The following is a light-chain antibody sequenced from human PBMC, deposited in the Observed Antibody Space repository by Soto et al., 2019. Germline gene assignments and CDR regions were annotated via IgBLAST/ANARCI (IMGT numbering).Light chain of an antibody. CDR1: SSDIGGYNF. J-gene: IGLJ1*01. Sequence: QSALTQPPSASGSPGQSVTISCTGTSSDIGGYNFISWYQHHPGKAPELMIYEVSKRPSGVPDRFSGSKSDNTASLTVSWLQAEDEADYYCSSYAGSNNYVFGTGTKRTVL. V-gene: IGLV2-8*01. CDR3: SSYAGSNNYV. CDR2: EVS.